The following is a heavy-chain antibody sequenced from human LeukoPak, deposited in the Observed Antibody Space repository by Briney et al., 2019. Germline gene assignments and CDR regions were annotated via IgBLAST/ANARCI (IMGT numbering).Heavy chain of an antibody. CDR3: AKDVGTIGYIDY. Sequence: PGGSLRLSCEVSGFTFSSYGIHWVRQAPGKGLEWVAAISFDGSNKYYADSVKGRFTISRDNSKNTLYLQMNSLRPEDTAVYYCAKDVGTIGYIDYWGQGTLVTVSS. J-gene: IGHJ4*02. CDR2: ISFDGSNK. CDR1: GFTFSSYG. D-gene: IGHD2-8*01. V-gene: IGHV3-30*18.